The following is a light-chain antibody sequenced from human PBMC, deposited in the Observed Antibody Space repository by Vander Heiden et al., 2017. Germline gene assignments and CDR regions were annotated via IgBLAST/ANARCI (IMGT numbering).Light chain of an antibody. CDR3: QQRSNWPRT. CDR1: QSVSSY. Sequence: EIALTQSPTTLPLSPGERATHSCRASQSVSSYLAWYQQKPGQAPRLLIYDASNRATGIPARFSGSGSGTDFTLTISSLEPEDFAVYYCQQRSNWPRTFGQGTKVEIK. V-gene: IGKV3-11*01. CDR2: DAS. J-gene: IGKJ1*01.